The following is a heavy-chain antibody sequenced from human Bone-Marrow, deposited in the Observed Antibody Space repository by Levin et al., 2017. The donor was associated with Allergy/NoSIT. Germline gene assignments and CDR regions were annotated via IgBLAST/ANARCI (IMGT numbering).Heavy chain of an antibody. D-gene: IGHD2-2*01. CDR1: GFTFSYYS. V-gene: IGHV3-21*01. Sequence: GESLKISCAASGFTFSYYSMNWVRQAPGKGLEWVSSISSSSSYIYYADSVKGRFTISRDNAKNSLYLQMNNLRVEDTAVFYCAKDEGPFSSSFAFDCWGQGALVTVSS. CDR2: ISSSSSYI. J-gene: IGHJ4*02. CDR3: AKDEGPFSSSFAFDC.